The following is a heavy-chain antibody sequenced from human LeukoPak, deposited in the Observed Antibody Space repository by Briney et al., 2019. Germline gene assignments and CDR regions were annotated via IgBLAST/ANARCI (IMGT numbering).Heavy chain of an antibody. D-gene: IGHD1-26*01. CDR1: GGTFSSYA. CDR3: ARDSRLGATGPSFYFDY. Sequence: ASVKVSCKASGGTFSSYAISWVRQAPGQGLEWMGRIIPIFGTANHAQKFQGRVTITTDESTSTAYMELSSLRSEDTAVYYCARDSRLGATGPSFYFDYWGQGTLVTVSS. V-gene: IGHV1-69*05. CDR2: IIPIFGTA. J-gene: IGHJ4*02.